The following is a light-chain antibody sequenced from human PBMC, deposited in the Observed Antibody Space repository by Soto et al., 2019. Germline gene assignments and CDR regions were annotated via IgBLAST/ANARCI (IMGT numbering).Light chain of an antibody. CDR1: QSISSW. V-gene: IGKV1-5*03. CDR2: KAS. J-gene: IGKJ1*01. Sequence: DIQMTQSPSTLSASVGDRVTITCRASQSISSWLAWYQQKPGKAPKLLIYKASSLESGVPSRFSGSGSGTEFTLTISSXXXXDFATYYCQQFNNYPWTFGQGTRVEIK. CDR3: QQFNNYPWT.